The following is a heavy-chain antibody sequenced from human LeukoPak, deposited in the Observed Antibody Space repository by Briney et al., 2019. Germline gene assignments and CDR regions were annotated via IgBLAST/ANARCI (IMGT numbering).Heavy chain of an antibody. J-gene: IGHJ4*02. D-gene: IGHD5-12*01. CDR1: GGSFSGYY. CDR3: ATRSSGYDSPQY. V-gene: IGHV4-34*01. Sequence: SETLSPTCAVYGGSFSGYYWSWIRQPPGKGLEWIGEINHSGSTNYNPSLKSRVTISVDTSKNQFSLKLSSVTAADTAVYYCATRSSGYDSPQYWGQGTLVTVSS. CDR2: INHSGST.